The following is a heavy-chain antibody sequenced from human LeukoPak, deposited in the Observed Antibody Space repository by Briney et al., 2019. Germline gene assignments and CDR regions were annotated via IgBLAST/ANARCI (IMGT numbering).Heavy chain of an antibody. CDR2: IIPIFGTA. Sequence: SVKVSCKASGGTFSSYAISWVRQAPGQGLEWMGGIIPIFGTANYAQKFQGRVTITGDESTSTAYMELSSLRSEDTAVYYCARGPPVEMATAYFDYWGQGTLVTVSS. CDR3: ARGPPVEMATAYFDY. D-gene: IGHD5-24*01. CDR1: GGTFSSYA. V-gene: IGHV1-69*13. J-gene: IGHJ4*02.